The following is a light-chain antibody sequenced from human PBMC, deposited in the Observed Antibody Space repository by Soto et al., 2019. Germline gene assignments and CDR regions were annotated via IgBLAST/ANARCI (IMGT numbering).Light chain of an antibody. CDR3: AAWDDSLNGVV. CDR1: SSNIGINT. CDR2: SNN. V-gene: IGLV1-44*01. Sequence: QSVLTQPPSASGTPGQSVTISCSGSSSNIGINTVNWYHQLPGTAPKLLIYSNNQRPSGVPDRFSGSKSGTSASLAISGLQSEDEADYYCAAWDDSLNGVVFGGGTKLTVL. J-gene: IGLJ2*01.